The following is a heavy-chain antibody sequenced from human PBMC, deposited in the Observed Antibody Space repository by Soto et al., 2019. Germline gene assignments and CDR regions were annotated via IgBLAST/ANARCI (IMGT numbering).Heavy chain of an antibody. J-gene: IGHJ5*02. Sequence: SSETLSLTCTVSGGSISSSSYYWGWIRQPPGKGLEWIGSIYYSGSTYYNPSLKSRVTISVDTSKNQFSLKLSSVTAADTAVYYCARPTEIAARDYNWFDPWGQGTLVTVSS. CDR2: IYYSGST. CDR1: GGSISSSSYY. CDR3: ARPTEIAARDYNWFDP. V-gene: IGHV4-39*01. D-gene: IGHD6-6*01.